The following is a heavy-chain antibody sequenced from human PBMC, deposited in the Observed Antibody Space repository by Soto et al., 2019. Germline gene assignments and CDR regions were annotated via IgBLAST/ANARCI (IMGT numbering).Heavy chain of an antibody. V-gene: IGHV3-30*18. CDR1: GFAFSSYA. CDR3: AKEGSGASGFFGPFTKFAL. J-gene: IGHJ4*02. Sequence: SLRLSCEAYGFAFSSYAMHWVRLAPGKGLECVEAISYDGHYIYYADSVKGRFTISRDNSKNTLYMQVNSLSPDDTAVYYCAKEGSGASGFFGPFTKFALWAQGTMVTVSA. D-gene: IGHD3-10*01. CDR2: ISYDGHYI.